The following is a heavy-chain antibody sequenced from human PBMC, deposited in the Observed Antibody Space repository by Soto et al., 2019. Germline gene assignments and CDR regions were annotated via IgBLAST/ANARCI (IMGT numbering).Heavy chain of an antibody. Sequence: EVQLVESGGGLVKPGGSLRLSCAASGFTFSNAWMSWVRQAPGKGLEWVGRIKSKTDGGTTDYAAPVKGRFTISRDDSKNTLYLQMNSLKTEDSAVYYCTTDQYYDFWCGYYTGDYWGQGTLVTVSS. CDR1: GFTFSNAW. J-gene: IGHJ4*02. CDR2: IKSKTDGGTT. V-gene: IGHV3-15*01. D-gene: IGHD3-3*01. CDR3: TTDQYYDFWCGYYTGDY.